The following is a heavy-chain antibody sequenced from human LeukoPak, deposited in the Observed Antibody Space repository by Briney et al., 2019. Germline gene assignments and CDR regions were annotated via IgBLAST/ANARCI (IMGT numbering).Heavy chain of an antibody. V-gene: IGHV3-23*01. CDR2: ISGSGDTT. J-gene: IGHJ4*02. Sequence: GGSLRLSCAASGFIFNNYAMTWVRQAPGKGLEWVSVISGSGDTTYYADSVKGRFTISRDNAKNSLYLQMNSLRDEDTAVYYCARGLYYYDSSGYRPLFDYWGQGTLVTVSS. D-gene: IGHD3-22*01. CDR1: GFIFNNYA. CDR3: ARGLYYYDSSGYRPLFDY.